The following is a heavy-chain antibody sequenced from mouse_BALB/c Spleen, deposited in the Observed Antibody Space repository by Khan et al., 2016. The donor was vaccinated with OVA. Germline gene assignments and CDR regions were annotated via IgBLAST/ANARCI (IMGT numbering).Heavy chain of an antibody. CDR3: TRSGWAAFAY. CDR2: INPSNGGT. J-gene: IGHJ3*01. CDR1: DYTFTSYY. Sequence: QVQLKESGAELVKPGASVKLSCKASDYTFTSYYMYWVKQRPGQGLEWIGGINPSNGGTYFNGKFKSKATLTVDKSSSTASMQLSSLTSEDSAVYYCTRSGWAAFAYWGQGTLVTVSA. V-gene: IGHV1S81*02. D-gene: IGHD1-1*02.